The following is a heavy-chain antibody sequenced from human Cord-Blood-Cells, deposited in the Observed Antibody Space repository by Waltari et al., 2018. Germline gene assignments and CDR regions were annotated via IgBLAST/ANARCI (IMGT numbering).Heavy chain of an antibody. CDR3: AREGQNWGSRGDFDY. J-gene: IGHJ4*02. CDR1: GSTFTRYA. D-gene: IGHD7-27*01. CDR2: INAGNGNT. Sequence: QVQLVQSGAAVKKPGASAKVSCKASGSTFTRYAMHWVRQAPGQRLEWMGWINAGNGNTKDSQKCQGRVTITRDTSASTAYMELSSLRSEDTAVYYCAREGQNWGSRGDFDYWGQGALVTVSS. V-gene: IGHV1-3*01.